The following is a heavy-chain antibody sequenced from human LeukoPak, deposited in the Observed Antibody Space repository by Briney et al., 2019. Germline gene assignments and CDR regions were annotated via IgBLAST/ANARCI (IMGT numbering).Heavy chain of an antibody. J-gene: IGHJ3*02. CDR3: ARGQRGDVWGSYRYHDAFDI. CDR2: INHSGST. Sequence: SETLSLTCAVYGGSFSGYYWSWIRQPPGKGLEWIGEINHSGSTNYNPSLKSRVTISVDTSKNQFSLKLSSVTAADTAVYYCARGQRGDVWGSYRYHDAFDIWGQGTMVTVSS. D-gene: IGHD3-16*02. V-gene: IGHV4-34*01. CDR1: GGSFSGYY.